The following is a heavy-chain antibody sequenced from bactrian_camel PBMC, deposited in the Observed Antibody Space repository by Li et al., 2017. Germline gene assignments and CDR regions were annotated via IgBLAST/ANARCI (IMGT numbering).Heavy chain of an antibody. V-gene: IGHV3S26*01. Sequence: HVQLVESGGGLVQPGGSLRLSCVASGFTFSASYMNWVRQAPGKGPEWVSHISSGVGAATSYADSVKGRFTISRGNAKNTVYLQMNSLKSEDTALYYCATQQFKLAWFDYWGQGTQVTVS. J-gene: IGHJ4*01. CDR2: ISSGVGAAT. CDR1: GFTFSASY. CDR3: ATQQFKLAWFDY. D-gene: IGHD1*01.